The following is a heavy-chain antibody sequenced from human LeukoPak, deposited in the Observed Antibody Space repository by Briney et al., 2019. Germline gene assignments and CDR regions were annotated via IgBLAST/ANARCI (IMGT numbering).Heavy chain of an antibody. CDR3: ARGPWSGSSWHDYNWFDP. V-gene: IGHV1-8*01. CDR1: GYTFTSCD. Sequence: ASVKVSCKASGYTFTSCDINWVRQATGQGLEWMGWMNPNSGNTGYAQKFQGRVTMTRNTSISTAYMELSSLRSEDTAVYYCARGPWSGSSWHDYNWFDPWGQGTLVTVSS. D-gene: IGHD6-13*01. CDR2: MNPNSGNT. J-gene: IGHJ5*02.